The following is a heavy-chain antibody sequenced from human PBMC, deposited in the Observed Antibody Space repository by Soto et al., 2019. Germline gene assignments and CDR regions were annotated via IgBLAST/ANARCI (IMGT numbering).Heavy chain of an antibody. CDR1: GFTFTDYY. Sequence: GGSLRLSCAASGFTFTDYYMSWIRQAPGKGLEWVSYITITSSYTDYVDSVKGRFTISRDNTKNSLYLQMNSLRAEDTAVYYCARVRGYCSGGGCYGYYFDYWGQGTLVTVSS. D-gene: IGHD2-15*01. CDR3: ARVRGYCSGGGCYGYYFDY. CDR2: ITITSSYT. V-gene: IGHV3-11*06. J-gene: IGHJ4*02.